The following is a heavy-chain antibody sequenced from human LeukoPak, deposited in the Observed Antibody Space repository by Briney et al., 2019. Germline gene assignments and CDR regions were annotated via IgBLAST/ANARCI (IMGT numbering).Heavy chain of an antibody. CDR3: ARVSLWFGESAYGMDV. CDR1: GGSISSRNW. CDR2: IFHSGST. J-gene: IGHJ6*02. Sequence: PSGTLSLTCAVSGGSISSRNWWSWVRQPPGKGLEWIGEIFHSGSTKYNPSLKSRVTMSVDKSKNQFSLKVRSVTAADTAVYYCARVSLWFGESAYGMDVWGQGTTVTVSS. V-gene: IGHV4-4*02. D-gene: IGHD3-10*01.